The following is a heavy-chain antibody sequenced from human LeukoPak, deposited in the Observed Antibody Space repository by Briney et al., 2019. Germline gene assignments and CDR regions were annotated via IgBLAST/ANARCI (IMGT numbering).Heavy chain of an antibody. CDR2: ISHDGSNK. V-gene: IGHV3-30*01. J-gene: IGHJ6*04. Sequence: GGCLRLSCAASRFTFSSYAMHWVCQAPGKGLERVGDISHDGSNKYYAESVKGRFTISRDNSKNPLYLQMNSLRAEDTAVYYCAGGYGSGSYRDYYYVMDVCGKGTKVTVSS. CDR1: RFTFSSYA. CDR3: AGGYGSGSYRDYYYVMDV. D-gene: IGHD3-10*01.